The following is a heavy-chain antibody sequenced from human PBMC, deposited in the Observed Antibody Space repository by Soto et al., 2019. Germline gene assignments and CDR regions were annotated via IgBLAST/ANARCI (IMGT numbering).Heavy chain of an antibody. V-gene: IGHV3-30*18. CDR1: GFTFSSYG. Sequence: GGSLRLSCAASGFTFSSYGMHWVRQAPGKGLEWVAVISYDGSNKYYADSVKGRFTISRDNSKNTLYLQMNSLRAEDTAVYYCAKEAAGQLLGYWGQGTLVTVSS. CDR2: ISYDGSNK. D-gene: IGHD2-15*01. CDR3: AKEAAGQLLGY. J-gene: IGHJ4*02.